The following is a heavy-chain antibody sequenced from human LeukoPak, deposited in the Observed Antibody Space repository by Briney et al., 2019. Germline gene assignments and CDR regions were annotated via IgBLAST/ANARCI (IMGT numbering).Heavy chain of an antibody. Sequence: GGSLRLSCAASGFTFSDYAMSWVRQAPGKGLEWVSGFNGSGDRTYYADSVKGRFTISRDNSKNTLYLQMNNLRAGDTAVYYCARRGSYYPFDYWGQGTLVTVSS. D-gene: IGHD1-26*01. J-gene: IGHJ4*02. CDR3: ARRGSYYPFDY. CDR1: GFTFSDYA. V-gene: IGHV3-23*01. CDR2: FNGSGDRT.